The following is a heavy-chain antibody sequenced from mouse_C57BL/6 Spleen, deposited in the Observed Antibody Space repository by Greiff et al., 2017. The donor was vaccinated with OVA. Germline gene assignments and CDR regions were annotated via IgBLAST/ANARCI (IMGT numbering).Heavy chain of an antibody. V-gene: IGHV1-61*01. J-gene: IGHJ3*01. CDR2: IYPSDSET. Sequence: QVHVKQPGAELVRPGSSVKLSCKASGYTFTSYWMDWVKQRPGQGLEWIGNIYPSDSETHYNQKFKDKATLTVDKSSSTAYMQLSSLTSEDSAVYYCARSYYGSSYGFAYWGQGTLVTVSA. CDR1: GYTFTSYW. D-gene: IGHD1-1*01. CDR3: ARSYYGSSYGFAY.